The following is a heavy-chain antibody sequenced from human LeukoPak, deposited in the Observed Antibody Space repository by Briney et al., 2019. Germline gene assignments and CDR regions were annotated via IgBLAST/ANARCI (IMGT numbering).Heavy chain of an antibody. CDR2: MNPNSGNT. CDR3: ARAPLFCSSTSCYASFDY. D-gene: IGHD2-2*01. J-gene: IGHJ4*02. V-gene: IGHV1-8*01. CDR1: GYTFTSYD. Sequence: ASVKVSCKASGYTFTSYDINWVRQATGQGLEWMGWMNPNSGNTGYAQKFQGRVTMTRNTSISTAYMELSSLISEDTAVYYCARAPLFCSSTSCYASFDYWGQGTLVTVSS.